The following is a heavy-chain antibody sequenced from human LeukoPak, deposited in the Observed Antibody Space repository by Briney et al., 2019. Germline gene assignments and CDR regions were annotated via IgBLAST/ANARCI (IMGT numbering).Heavy chain of an antibody. D-gene: IGHD3-22*01. V-gene: IGHV3-74*01. CDR1: GFTFSSYW. CDR3: ARAGALIVHLNWYFDL. CDR2: INTDGSST. J-gene: IGHJ2*01. Sequence: GGSLRLSCAASGFTFSSYWMHWVRRAPGKGLVCVSRINTDGSSTTYADSVKGRFTISRDNAKNSLYLQMNSLRAEDTAVYYCARAGALIVHLNWYFDLWGRGTLVTVSS.